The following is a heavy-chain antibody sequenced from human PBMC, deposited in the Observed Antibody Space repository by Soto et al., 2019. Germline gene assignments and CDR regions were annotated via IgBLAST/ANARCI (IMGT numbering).Heavy chain of an antibody. CDR2: INPSGGGT. V-gene: IGHV1-46*01. D-gene: IGHD3-3*02. CDR3: ARDKPFSADY. CDR1: GYTFLDFY. Sequence: VQLVQSGTEVKKPGASVKVSCKASGYTFLDFYIHWVRQAPGQGLEWMGFINPSGGGTTYAQQFQGSLTMTRDTSTSTVYMELISLTSADTAIYYCARDKPFSADYWGQGTLVT. J-gene: IGHJ4*02.